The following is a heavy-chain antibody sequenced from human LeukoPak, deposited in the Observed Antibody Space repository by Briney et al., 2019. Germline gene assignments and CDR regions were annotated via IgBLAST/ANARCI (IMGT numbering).Heavy chain of an antibody. D-gene: IGHD3-10*01. V-gene: IGHV3-21*01. Sequence: GGSLRHSCAASGFTFSSYSTNWVRQAPGKGLEWVSSINSSSSYIYYADSVKGRFTISRDNAKNSLYLQMNSLRAEDTAVYYCARDGGATLVRGVITFDYWGQGTLVTVSS. CDR3: ARDGGATLVRGVITFDY. CDR1: GFTFSSYS. CDR2: INSSSSYI. J-gene: IGHJ4*02.